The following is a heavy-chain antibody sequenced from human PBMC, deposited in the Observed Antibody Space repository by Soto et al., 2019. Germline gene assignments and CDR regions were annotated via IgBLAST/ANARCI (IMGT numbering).Heavy chain of an antibody. Sequence: EVQLVESGGGLVKPGGSLRLSCAASGFTFSNAWMSWVRQAPGKGLEWVGRIKSKTDGETTDYAAPVKGRFTISRDDSKNTLYLQMNSLKTEDTAVYYCTPLGSGGGYWGQGTLVTVSS. J-gene: IGHJ4*02. CDR3: TPLGSGGGY. CDR1: GFTFSNAW. CDR2: IKSKTDGETT. D-gene: IGHD2-8*02. V-gene: IGHV3-15*01.